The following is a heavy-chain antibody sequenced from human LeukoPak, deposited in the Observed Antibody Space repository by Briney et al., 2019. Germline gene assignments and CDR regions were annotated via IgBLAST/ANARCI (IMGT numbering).Heavy chain of an antibody. V-gene: IGHV4-59*11. CDR1: ADSFSSHY. D-gene: IGHD4-17*01. CDR3: ARDLVTVTKGFDI. CDR2: ISYIGST. J-gene: IGHJ3*02. Sequence: SETLSLTCAVSADSFSSHYWTWIRQAPGKGLEWIGYISYIGSTNYNPSLKSRVTISIDTSKNQFSLKLRSVTAADTAVYYCARDLVTVTKGFDIWGQGTMVSVSS.